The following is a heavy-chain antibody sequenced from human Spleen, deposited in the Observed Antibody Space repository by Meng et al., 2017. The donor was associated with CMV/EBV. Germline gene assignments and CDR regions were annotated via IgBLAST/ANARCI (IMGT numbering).Heavy chain of an antibody. V-gene: IGHV3-74*01. J-gene: IGHJ5*02. CDR1: GFTFSSYW. CDR2: INTDGSSV. CDR3: ASRINYQGCFDP. Sequence: CAASGFTFSSYWMHWVRQAPGKGLVWVSRINTDGSSVTYADSVKGRFTTSRDNAKKTLFLQMNSLRAEDTAVYYCASRINYQGCFDPWGQGTLVTVSS. D-gene: IGHD4-11*01.